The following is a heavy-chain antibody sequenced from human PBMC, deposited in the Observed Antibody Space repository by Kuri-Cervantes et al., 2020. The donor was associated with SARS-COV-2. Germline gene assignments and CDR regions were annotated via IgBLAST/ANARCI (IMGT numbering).Heavy chain of an antibody. J-gene: IGHJ3*02. Sequence: GGSLRLSCASSGFSFSTYAMNWVRQAPGKGLEWVSGISGSGDNTYFADSVKGRFIISRDNSKNTLFLQMNSLRGDDTAIYYCAKDRSESSVWLPLDAFDTWGRGTMVTVSS. CDR1: GFSFSTYA. D-gene: IGHD6-19*01. CDR2: ISGSGDNT. V-gene: IGHV3-23*01. CDR3: AKDRSESSVWLPLDAFDT.